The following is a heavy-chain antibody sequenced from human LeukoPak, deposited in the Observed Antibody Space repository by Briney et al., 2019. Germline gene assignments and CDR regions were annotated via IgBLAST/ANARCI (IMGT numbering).Heavy chain of an antibody. V-gene: IGHV3-53*01. CDR3: ARDTPTELRLGELSLYLGAFDI. CDR1: XXTXSSNY. D-gene: IGHD3-16*02. Sequence: GGXXRLSCAXXXXTXSSNYMSWVRQAPGKGLEWVSVIYSGGSTYYADSVKGRFTISRDNSKNTLYLQMNSLRAEDTAVYYCARDTPTELRLGELSLYLGAFDIWGQGTMVTVSS. J-gene: IGHJ3*02. CDR2: IYSGGST.